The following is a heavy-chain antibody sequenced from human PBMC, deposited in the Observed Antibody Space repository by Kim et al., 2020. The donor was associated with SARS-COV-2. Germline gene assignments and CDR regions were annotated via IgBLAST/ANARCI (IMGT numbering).Heavy chain of an antibody. CDR1: GYTFTSFA. J-gene: IGHJ6*03. D-gene: IGHD6-6*01. V-gene: IGHV7-4-1*02. CDR2: INTNTGNP. CDR3: ARERSSRSSGRYYYYYMDV. Sequence: ASVKVSCKASGYTFTSFAMNWVRQAPGQGLEWMGWINTNTGNPTYAQGFTGRFVFSLDTSVSTAYLQINSLKAEDTAVYYCARERSSRSSGRYYYYYMDVWGKGTTVTGSS.